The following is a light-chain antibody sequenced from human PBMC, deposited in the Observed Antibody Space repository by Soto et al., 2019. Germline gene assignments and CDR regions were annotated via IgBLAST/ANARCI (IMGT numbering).Light chain of an antibody. Sequence: DIHMTQSPSSLSVSVGDRVTITCRTSQNINAWLAWYQQRPGQAPKLLIYDASTVQSGVPSRFSGSGSGTEFTLPISSLQHDDSATYYCQHDSLYSPWTVGQGPKVELK. V-gene: IGKV1-5*01. CDR1: QNINAW. CDR3: QHDSLYSPWT. J-gene: IGKJ1*01. CDR2: DAS.